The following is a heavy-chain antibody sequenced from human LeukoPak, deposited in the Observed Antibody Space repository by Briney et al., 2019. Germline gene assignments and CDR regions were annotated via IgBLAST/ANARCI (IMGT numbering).Heavy chain of an antibody. CDR1: GGSISRGAYY. J-gene: IGHJ5*02. CDR2: IFSSGST. V-gene: IGHV4-31*03. D-gene: IGHD1-7*01. CDR3: AREAWAGTLSGWFDP. Sequence: KPSEPLSLPCTVSGGSISRGAYYWSWIRQVPGKGLEWIAYIFSSGSTSYNPSLRSRVTVSFDSSKNQFFLNLSSVTAADTAVYYCAREAWAGTLSGWFDPWGQGTLVTVSS.